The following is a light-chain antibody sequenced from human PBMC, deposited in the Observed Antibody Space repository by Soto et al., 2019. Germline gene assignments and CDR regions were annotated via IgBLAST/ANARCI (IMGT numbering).Light chain of an antibody. CDR2: DAS. CDR1: QSVSKY. V-gene: IGKV3-11*01. Sequence: PGERAALSGRTSQSVSKYFAWYQQKPGRAPRLLIYDASSRATGIPARFIGSGSGTDFTLTISSLEPEDFAIYYCQQRSNWPITFGQGTRLEIK. J-gene: IGKJ5*01. CDR3: QQRSNWPIT.